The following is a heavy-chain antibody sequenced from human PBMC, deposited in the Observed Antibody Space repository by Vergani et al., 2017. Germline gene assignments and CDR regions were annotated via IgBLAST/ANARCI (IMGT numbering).Heavy chain of an antibody. Sequence: EVQLVESGGGIVKPGGSLRLSCVASGFSFRNAWMNWVRRTPGKGLEWVGRIKSTFDRGTTDYAAAVKGRFTISRDDSKNTLFLQMNGLKTEDIGVYYCTTDPRDCGDGSCYWLRDHHYYVMDVWGQGTTVTVSS. CDR1: GFSFRNAW. V-gene: IGHV3-15*07. D-gene: IGHD2-21*01. J-gene: IGHJ6*02. CDR3: TTDPRDCGDGSCYWLRDHHYYVMDV. CDR2: IKSTFDRGTT.